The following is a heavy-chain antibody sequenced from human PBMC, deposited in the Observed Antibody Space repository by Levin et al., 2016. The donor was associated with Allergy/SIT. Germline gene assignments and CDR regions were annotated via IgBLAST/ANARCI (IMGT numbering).Heavy chain of an antibody. Sequence: SVKVSCKASGGTFSSYAISWVRQAPGQGLEWMGGIIPIFGTANYAQKFQGRVTITADKSTSTAYMELSSLRSEDTAVYYCARDYTVTSVYYYYYGMDVWGQGTTVTVSS. J-gene: IGHJ6*02. D-gene: IGHD4-17*01. CDR1: GGTFSSYA. CDR2: IIPIFGTA. CDR3: ARDYTVTSVYYYYYGMDV. V-gene: IGHV1-69*06.